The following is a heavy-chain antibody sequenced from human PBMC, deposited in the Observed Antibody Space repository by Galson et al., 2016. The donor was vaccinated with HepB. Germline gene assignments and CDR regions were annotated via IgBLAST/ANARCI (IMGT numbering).Heavy chain of an antibody. Sequence: SVKVSCKASGYIFPNYFMHWVRQAPRQGLEWVGWINPITGGTNYGRQFPGRVTMPRDTSISTSYLDLHRLTSDDTAVYYCARDRRQWLGGDSFDIWGQGTVVTVSS. D-gene: IGHD6-19*01. CDR2: INPITGGT. V-gene: IGHV1-2*02. CDR1: GYIFPNYF. CDR3: ARDRRQWLGGDSFDI. J-gene: IGHJ3*02.